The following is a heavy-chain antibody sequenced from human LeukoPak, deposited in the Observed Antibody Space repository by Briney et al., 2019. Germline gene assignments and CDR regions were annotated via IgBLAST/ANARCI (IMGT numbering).Heavy chain of an antibody. CDR2: INPSGGST. D-gene: IGHD3-16*01. CDR1: GGTFSSYA. CDR3: AREVGMGAFDYYYYGMDV. Sequence: EASVKVSCKASGGTFSSYAISWVRQAPGQGLEWMGIINPSGGSTSYAQKFQGRVTMTRDTSTSTVYMELSSLRSEDTAVYYCAREVGMGAFDYYYYGMDVWGQGTTVTVSS. V-gene: IGHV1-46*01. J-gene: IGHJ6*02.